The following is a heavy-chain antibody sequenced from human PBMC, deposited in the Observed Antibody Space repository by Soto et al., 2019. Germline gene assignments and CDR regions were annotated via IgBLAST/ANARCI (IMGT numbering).Heavy chain of an antibody. CDR1: GFTFTSDA. V-gene: IGHV1-18*01. Sequence: ASVKVSCKASGFTFTSDAIHWVRQAPGQRLEWMGWINTYNGNTNYAQKLQGRVTMTTDTSTSTAYMELRSLRSDDTAVYYCARVELVASFGPWGQGTLVTVSS. CDR2: INTYNGNT. J-gene: IGHJ5*02. CDR3: ARVELVASFGP. D-gene: IGHD3-10*01.